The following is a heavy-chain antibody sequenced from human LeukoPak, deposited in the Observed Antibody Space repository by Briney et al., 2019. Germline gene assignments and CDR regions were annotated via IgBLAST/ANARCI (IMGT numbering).Heavy chain of an antibody. CDR3: ASSSIAARHPLDY. J-gene: IGHJ4*02. D-gene: IGHD6-6*01. V-gene: IGHV3-74*01. Sequence: PGGSLRLSCAASGFTFSSYEMNWVRQAPGKGLVWVSRINSDGSSTSYADSVKGRFTISRDNAKNTLYLQMNSLRAEDTAVYYCASSSIAARHPLDYWGQGTLVTVSS. CDR1: GFTFSSYE. CDR2: INSDGSST.